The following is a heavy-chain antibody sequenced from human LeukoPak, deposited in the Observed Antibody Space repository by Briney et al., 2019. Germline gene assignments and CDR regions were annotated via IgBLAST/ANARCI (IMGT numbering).Heavy chain of an antibody. D-gene: IGHD4-23*01. V-gene: IGHV4-31*03. CDR2: IYYSGST. J-gene: IGHJ4*02. Sequence: SETLSLTCTVSGGSISSGGYYWSWIRQHPGKGLEWIGYIYYSGSTYYNPSLKSRVTISVYTSKNQFSLKLSSVTAADTAVYYCASHNGGNSHGLGYWGQGTLVTVSS. CDR3: ASHNGGNSHGLGY. CDR1: GGSISSGGYY.